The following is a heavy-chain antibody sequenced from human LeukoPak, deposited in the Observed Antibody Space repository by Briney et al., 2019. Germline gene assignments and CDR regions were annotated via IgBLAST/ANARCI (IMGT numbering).Heavy chain of an antibody. CDR3: ARGGYSYGYFDY. CDR2: INHSGST. CDR1: GGSFSGYY. J-gene: IGHJ4*02. D-gene: IGHD5-18*01. Sequence: PSETLSLTCAVYGGSFSGYYWSWIRQPPGKGLEWIGEINHSGSTNYNPSLKSRVTISVDTSKNQFSLKLSSVTAADTAVYYCARGGYSYGYFDYWGQGTLVTVSS. V-gene: IGHV4-34*01.